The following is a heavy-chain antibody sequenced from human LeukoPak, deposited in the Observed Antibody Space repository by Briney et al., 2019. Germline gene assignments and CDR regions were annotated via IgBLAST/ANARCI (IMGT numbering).Heavy chain of an antibody. J-gene: IGHJ5*02. CDR3: GSGPVGTTVP. D-gene: IGHD1-1*01. V-gene: IGHV3-23*01. Sequence: PGGSLRLSCAASGFSFGSYAMGWTRQAPGQGLEWVSAISGSGSHANYAESVKGRFTISRDNSKNTLYLQMHSLIAADTAVYYCGSGPVGTTVPWGQGTPVTVSS. CDR2: ISGSGSHA. CDR1: GFSFGSYA.